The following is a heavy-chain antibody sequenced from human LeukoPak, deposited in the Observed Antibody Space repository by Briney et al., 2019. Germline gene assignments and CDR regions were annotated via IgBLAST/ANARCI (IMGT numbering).Heavy chain of an antibody. V-gene: IGHV4-39*07. CDR2: IYYSGST. J-gene: IGHJ6*03. D-gene: IGHD2-2*01. CDR3: AGVPAAFNYXYYMDV. Sequence: SETLSLTCTVSGGSISSSYYHWGWIRQPPGKGLEWIGSIYYSGSTFYNPSLKSRVTISVDTSKNQFSLKLSSVTAADTAVYYCAGVPAAFNYXYYMDVXXKGTTVTVXS. CDR1: GGSISSSYYH.